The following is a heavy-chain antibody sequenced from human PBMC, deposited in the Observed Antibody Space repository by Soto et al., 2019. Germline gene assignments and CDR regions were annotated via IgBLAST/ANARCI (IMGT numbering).Heavy chain of an antibody. V-gene: IGHV1-8*01. J-gene: IGHJ5*02. CDR1: GYTFTNYD. CDR3: ARVGTGSENYKWFDT. CDR2: MNPNTDNT. D-gene: IGHD1-1*01. Sequence: QVQLVQSGAEVKTPGASVKVSCKASGYTFTNYDINWVRQATGQGLEWMGWMNPNTDNTGYAQNFQGRVTMTRDTSISTAYMELSSLRSEDTAVYYCARVGTGSENYKWFDTWGQGTLVTVSS.